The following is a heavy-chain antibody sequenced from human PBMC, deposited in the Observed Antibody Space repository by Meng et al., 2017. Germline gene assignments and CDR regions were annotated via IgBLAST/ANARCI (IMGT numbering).Heavy chain of an antibody. CDR3: ARGSSGYYYKEYGMDV. J-gene: IGHJ6*02. D-gene: IGHD6-19*01. Sequence: GSLRLSCTVSGGSISSYYWSWSRQPPGKGLEWIGYIYYSGSTNYNTSLKSRVTISVDTSKNQFSLKLSSVTAADTAVYYCARGSSGYYYKEYGMDVWGQGTTVTVSS. V-gene: IGHV4-59*01. CDR1: GGSISSYY. CDR2: IYYSGST.